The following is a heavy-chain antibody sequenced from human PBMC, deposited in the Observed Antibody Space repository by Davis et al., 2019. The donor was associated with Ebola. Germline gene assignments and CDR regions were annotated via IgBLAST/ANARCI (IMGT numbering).Heavy chain of an antibody. CDR1: GYTFTGYY. D-gene: IGHD6-13*01. V-gene: IGHV1-2*06. J-gene: IGHJ5*02. CDR3: ARDLAAAAWFDP. CDR2: INPYNGGT. Sequence: ASVKVSCKASGYTFTGYYMHWVRRAPGQGLEWMGRINPYNGGTDYAQKFQGRVTMTRDTSISTAYMELSRLRSDDTAVYYCARDLAAAAWFDPWGQGTLVTVSS.